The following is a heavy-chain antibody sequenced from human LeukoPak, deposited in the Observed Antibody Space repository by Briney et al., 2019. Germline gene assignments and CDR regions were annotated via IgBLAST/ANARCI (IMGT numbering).Heavy chain of an antibody. Sequence: ETVSLICAVYGGSFSGYYWSWIGQPPGKGLEWIGEIHHSGGTNYKPSLKSRVTISVDTSKNQFSLRLSSLTAADTAVYYCARGASGPIDYWGEGVLASVSS. CDR3: ARGASGPIDY. D-gene: IGHD6-19*01. CDR1: GGSFSGYY. CDR2: IHHSGGT. J-gene: IGHJ4*01. V-gene: IGHV4-34*01.